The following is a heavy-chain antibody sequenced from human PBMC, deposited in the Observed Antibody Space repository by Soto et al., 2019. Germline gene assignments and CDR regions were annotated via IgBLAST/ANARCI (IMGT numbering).Heavy chain of an antibody. Sequence: SETLSLTCTVSCGSVSSGGYFWSWIRQPPGEGLEWIGHIYNSGSTYSNPSLRGRVTISVDTSKNQFSLKLSSVTAADTAVYYCARAFDDSGAQFDYWGQGTLVTVSS. V-gene: IGHV4-31*03. CDR1: CGSVSSGGYF. CDR3: ARAFDDSGAQFDY. J-gene: IGHJ4*02. CDR2: IYNSGST. D-gene: IGHD4-17*01.